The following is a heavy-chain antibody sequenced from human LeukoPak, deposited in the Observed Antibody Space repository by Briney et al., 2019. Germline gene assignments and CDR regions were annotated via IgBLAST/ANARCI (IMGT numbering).Heavy chain of an antibody. Sequence: SETLSLTCTVSGGSISSYYWSWIRQPPGKGLEWIGYIYYSGSTNYNPSLKCRVTISVDTSKNQFSLKLSSVTAADTAVYYCARGETIFDYWGQGTLVTVSS. V-gene: IGHV4-59*01. CDR1: GGSISSYY. J-gene: IGHJ4*02. CDR2: IYYSGST. CDR3: ARGETIFDY.